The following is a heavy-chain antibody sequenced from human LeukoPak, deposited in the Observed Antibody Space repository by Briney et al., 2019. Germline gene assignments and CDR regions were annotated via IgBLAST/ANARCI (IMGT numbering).Heavy chain of an antibody. CDR3: ASHILTGYYFLDY. CDR1: GFTFSRYW. J-gene: IGHJ4*02. D-gene: IGHD3-9*01. CDR2: INTDGSST. V-gene: IGHV3-74*01. Sequence: GGSLRLSCAASGFTFSRYWMHWVRQAPGKGLVWVSRINTDGSSTFYADSVKGRFTISRDNAKNTLYLQMNSLRVEDTAVYYCASHILTGYYFLDYWGRGTLVTVSS.